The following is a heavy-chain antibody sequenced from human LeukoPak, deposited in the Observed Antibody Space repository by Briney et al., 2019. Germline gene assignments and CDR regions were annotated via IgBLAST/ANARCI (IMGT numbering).Heavy chain of an antibody. J-gene: IGHJ4*02. D-gene: IGHD3-9*01. Sequence: GGSLRLSCAASGFTFSSYAMSWVRQAPGKGLEWVSHISGSGGSTYYADSVEGRFTISRDNSKNTLYLQMNSLRAKDTAVYYCAKRPTGYYDYWGQGTLVTVSS. CDR3: AKRPTGYYDY. CDR2: ISGSGGST. CDR1: GFTFSSYA. V-gene: IGHV3-23*01.